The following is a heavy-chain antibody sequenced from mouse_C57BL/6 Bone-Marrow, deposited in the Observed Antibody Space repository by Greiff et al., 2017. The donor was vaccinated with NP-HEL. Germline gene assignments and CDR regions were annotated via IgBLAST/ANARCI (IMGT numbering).Heavy chain of an antibody. Sequence: VQLQQSGPELVKPGASVKISCKASGYTFTDYYMNWVKQSHGKSLEWIGDINPNNGGTSYNQKFKGKATLTVDKSSSTAYMELRSLTSEDSAVYYCASPDYYSPWYFDVWGTGTTVTVSS. CDR2: INPNNGGT. CDR1: GYTFTDYY. V-gene: IGHV1-26*01. D-gene: IGHD2-12*01. CDR3: ASPDYYSPWYFDV. J-gene: IGHJ1*03.